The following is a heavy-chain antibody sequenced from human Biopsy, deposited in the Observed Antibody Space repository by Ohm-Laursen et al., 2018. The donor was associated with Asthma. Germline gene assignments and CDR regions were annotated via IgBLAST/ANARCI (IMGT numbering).Heavy chain of an antibody. CDR2: IITVFGTT. D-gene: IGHD6-19*01. CDR3: ARCQGGYSSGWSLLLKKIYYSGMDV. J-gene: IGHJ6*02. Sequence: GASVKVSCKPPGGTFSNFAISWVRQAPGQGLEWLGGIITVFGTTKYAQKLQGRVTITADESTSTAYMEVTSLRSEDTAIYYCARCQGGYSSGWSLLLKKIYYSGMDVWGQGTAVTVPS. CDR1: GGTFSNFA. V-gene: IGHV1-69*13.